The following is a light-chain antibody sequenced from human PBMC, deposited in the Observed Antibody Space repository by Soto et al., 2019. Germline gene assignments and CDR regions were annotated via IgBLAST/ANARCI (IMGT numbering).Light chain of an antibody. J-gene: IGKJ1*01. CDR2: GAS. V-gene: IGKV1-39*01. CDR1: QSIGTY. CDR3: QQSYSTPT. Sequence: DIQVTHSPSSLSASVGDRVTITCRASQSIGTYLNWYHQKPGKAPQLLIYGASTLQSGVPSRFSASGSGTHFTLTINSLQPEDFGTYSCQQSYSTPTFGQGTKVDIK.